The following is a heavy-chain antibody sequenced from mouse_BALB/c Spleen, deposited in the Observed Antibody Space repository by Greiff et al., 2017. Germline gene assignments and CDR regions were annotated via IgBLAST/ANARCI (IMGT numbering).Heavy chain of an antibody. V-gene: IGHV5-17*02. CDR3: ARYDYAMDD. CDR2: ISSGSSTI. Sequence: EVKLMESGGGLVQPGGSRKLSCAASGFTFSSFGMHWVRQAPEKGLEWVAYISSGSSTIYYADTVKGRFTISRDNPKNTLFLQMTSLRSEDTAMYYCARYDYAMDDWGQGTSVTVSS. J-gene: IGHJ4*01. CDR1: GFTFSSFG. D-gene: IGHD2-14*01.